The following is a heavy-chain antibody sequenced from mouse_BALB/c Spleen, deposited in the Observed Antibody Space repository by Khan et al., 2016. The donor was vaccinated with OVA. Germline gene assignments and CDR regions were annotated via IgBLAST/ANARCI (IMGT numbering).Heavy chain of an antibody. J-gene: IGHJ2*01. CDR3: ARSQLGLRFDY. CDR1: GYAFTSYL. V-gene: IGHV1-54*01. CDR2: INPGNGIT. Sequence: QVQLKQSGAELVGPGTSVKVSCKASGYAFTSYLIEWVNQRPGQGLEWIGLINPGNGITNYNEKFRGKATLTADQSSTTAYMQFSSLTSDDSAVYFCARSQLGLRFDYWGQGTTLTVSS. D-gene: IGHD3-1*01.